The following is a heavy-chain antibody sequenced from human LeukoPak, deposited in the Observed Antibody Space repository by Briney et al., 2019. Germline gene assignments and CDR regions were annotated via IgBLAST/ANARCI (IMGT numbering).Heavy chain of an antibody. CDR3: ARDPGFDY. J-gene: IGHJ4*02. V-gene: IGHV3-21*01. Sequence: PGGSLRLSCAASGFTFGSYSMNWVRQAPGKGLEWVSSISSSSYIYYADAVKGRFTISRDNAKNSLYLQMNSLRAEDTAVYYCARDPGFDYWGQGTLVTVSS. CDR1: GFTFGSYS. CDR2: ISSSSYI.